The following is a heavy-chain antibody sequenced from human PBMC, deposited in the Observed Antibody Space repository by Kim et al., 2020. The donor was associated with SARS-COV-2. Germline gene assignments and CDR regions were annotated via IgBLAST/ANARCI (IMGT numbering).Heavy chain of an antibody. CDR1: GFTFSSYS. D-gene: IGHD5-12*01. V-gene: IGHV3-21*01. Sequence: GGSLRLSCAASGFTFSSYSMNWVRQAPGKGLEWVSSISSSSSYIYYADSVKGRFTISRDNAKNSLYLQMNSLRAEDTAVYYCARADGGYPSGVLGFDPWGQGTLVTVSS. CDR2: ISSSSSYI. CDR3: ARADGGYPSGVLGFDP. J-gene: IGHJ5*02.